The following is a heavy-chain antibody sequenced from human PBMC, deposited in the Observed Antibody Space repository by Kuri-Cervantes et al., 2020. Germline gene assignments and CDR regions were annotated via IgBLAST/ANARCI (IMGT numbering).Heavy chain of an antibody. CDR3: AKEIVGDSEYFDL. Sequence: GESLKISCAASGFTFSDYYMSWIRQAPGKGLEWVSYISSSGSTIYYADSVKGRFTISRDNSKNTLYLQMNSLRAEDTAVYYCAKEIVGDSEYFDLWGRGTLVTVSS. V-gene: IGHV3-11*04. D-gene: IGHD1-26*01. CDR2: ISSSGSTI. CDR1: GFTFSDYY. J-gene: IGHJ2*01.